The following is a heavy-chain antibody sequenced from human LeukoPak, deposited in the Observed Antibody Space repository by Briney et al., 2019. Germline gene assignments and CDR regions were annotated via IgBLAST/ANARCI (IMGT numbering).Heavy chain of an antibody. V-gene: IGHV3-53*01. J-gene: IGHJ4*02. CDR1: GFTVSSNY. D-gene: IGHD3-22*01. CDR3: ARDHYASSGSDY. Sequence: GGSLRLSCAASGFTVSSNYMSWVRQAPGKGLEWVSVIYSGGSTYYADSVKGRFTIFRDNSKNTLYIQMNSLRAEDTAVYYCARDHYASSGSDYWGQGTLVTVSS. CDR2: IYSGGST.